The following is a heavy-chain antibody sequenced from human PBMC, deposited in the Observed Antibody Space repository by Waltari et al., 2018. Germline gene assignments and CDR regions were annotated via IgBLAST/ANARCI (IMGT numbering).Heavy chain of an antibody. V-gene: IGHV3-53*01. CDR3: AKVDNVGLNNY. D-gene: IGHD1-1*01. Sequence: EDQLVDSGGDLIQPGGSLSLACAPAAFTVGNNIMGWVRQAPGKGLEWVSVIYSGGSTNYIDSVRGRFTITRDSSKNTLYLQMNSLRAEDTAVYYCAKVDNVGLNNYWGQGTLVTVSS. CDR2: IYSGGST. J-gene: IGHJ4*02. CDR1: AFTVGNNI.